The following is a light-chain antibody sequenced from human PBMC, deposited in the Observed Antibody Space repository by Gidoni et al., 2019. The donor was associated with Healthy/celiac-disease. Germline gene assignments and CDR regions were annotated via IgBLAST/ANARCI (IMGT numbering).Light chain of an antibody. CDR2: GAS. Sequence: EIVLTQSPGTLSLSPGERATLSCRASQSVSSSYLAWYQQKPGQAPRLFVYGASSRATGIPDRLSGSGSGTDFTLTISRLEPEDFAVYYCQQYGSSPPTFGQGTRLEIK. V-gene: IGKV3-20*01. J-gene: IGKJ5*01. CDR1: QSVSSSY. CDR3: QQYGSSPPT.